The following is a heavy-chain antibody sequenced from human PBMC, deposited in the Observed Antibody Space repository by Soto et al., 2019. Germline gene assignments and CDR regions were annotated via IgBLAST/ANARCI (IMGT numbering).Heavy chain of an antibody. CDR3: AHIYCLGPHYYCGMHV. Sequence: SGPTLVNPTQTLTLTCTFSGFSLTTTGVGVGWIRQPPGKALECLALIYWDDDKRYSPSLKSRLTITKDTSRDQVVLTMTNMDPADTATYYCAHIYCLGPHYYCGMHVPGQATSVTGSS. CDR2: IYWDDDK. D-gene: IGHD3-16*01. V-gene: IGHV2-5*02. CDR1: GFSLTTTGVG. J-gene: IGHJ6*02.